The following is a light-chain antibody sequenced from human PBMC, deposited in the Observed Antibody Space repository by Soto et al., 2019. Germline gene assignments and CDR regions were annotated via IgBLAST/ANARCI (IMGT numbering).Light chain of an antibody. CDR3: CSYGGSYTWV. CDR2: DVS. CDR1: SSDVGAYNF. V-gene: IGLV2-11*01. J-gene: IGLJ3*02. Sequence: QSALTQPAYVSGSPGQSITISCTGTSSDVGAYNFVSWYQQHTGKASTLMIFDVSQRPSGVPDRFSGSKSGNTASLTVSGLQAEDEADYYCCSYGGSYTWVFGGGTKVTVL.